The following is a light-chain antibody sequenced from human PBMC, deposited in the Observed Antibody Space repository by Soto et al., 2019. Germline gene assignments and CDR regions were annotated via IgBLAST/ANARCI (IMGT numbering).Light chain of an antibody. CDR3: QQYHDWQRR. CDR1: QSVSSK. V-gene: IGKV3-15*01. J-gene: IGKJ1*01. Sequence: EIVLTQSPGTLSVSPGERDTLSCRASQSVSSKLAWYQQKPGQAPRLLFYGASPGATGIPARFSGSGSETAVNPSISSMQSEDFAVYSCQQYHDWQRRCGQGTKVE. CDR2: GAS.